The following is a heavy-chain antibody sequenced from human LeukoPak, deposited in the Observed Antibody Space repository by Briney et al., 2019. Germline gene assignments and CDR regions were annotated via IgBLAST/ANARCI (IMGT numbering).Heavy chain of an antibody. CDR1: GFTFSDYY. J-gene: IGHJ3*02. CDR2: ISSSGSTI. D-gene: IGHD2-2*01. V-gene: IGHV3-11*04. Sequence: GGSLRLSCAASGFTFSDYYMSWIRQAPGKGLEWFSYISSSGSTIYYADSVKGRFTISRDNAKNSLYLQMNSLRAEDTAVYYCARDHGVPHFSDAFDIWGQGTMVTVSS. CDR3: ARDHGVPHFSDAFDI.